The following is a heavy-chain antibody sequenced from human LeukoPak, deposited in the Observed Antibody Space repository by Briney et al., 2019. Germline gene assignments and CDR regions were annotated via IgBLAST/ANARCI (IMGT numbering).Heavy chain of an antibody. CDR1: GVSTSSGY. Sequence: SETLSLTCTVSGVSTSSGYWSWIRQPAGKGLEWLGRISTSLTTYYNPSLKSRVTMSLDTSENQSSLKMNSVTAADTAVYFCARGYGSGSYSSWGQGTLVIVSS. V-gene: IGHV4-4*07. CDR2: ISTSLTT. D-gene: IGHD3-10*01. J-gene: IGHJ4*02. CDR3: ARGYGSGSYSS.